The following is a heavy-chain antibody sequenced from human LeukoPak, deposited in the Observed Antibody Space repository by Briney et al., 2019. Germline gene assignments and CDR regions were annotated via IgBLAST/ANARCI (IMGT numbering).Heavy chain of an antibody. V-gene: IGHV1-18*01. CDR3: ARDPPGIAAAVPFDY. CDR2: ISAYNGNT. Sequence: ASVKVSCKASGYTFTSYGISWVRQAPGQGLEWMGWISAYNGNTNYAQKLQGRVTMTTDTSTSTAYMELRSLRSDDTAVYYCARDPPGIAAAVPFDYWGQGTLVTVSS. D-gene: IGHD6-13*01. J-gene: IGHJ4*02. CDR1: GYTFTSYG.